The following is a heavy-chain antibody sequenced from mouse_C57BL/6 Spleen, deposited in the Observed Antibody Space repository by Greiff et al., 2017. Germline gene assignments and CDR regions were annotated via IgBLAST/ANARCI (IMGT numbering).Heavy chain of an antibody. Sequence: VQLQQPGAELVKPGASVKMSCKASGYTFTSYWVTWVKQRPGQGLEWIGDIYPGSGSTNYNEKFKSKATLTVDTSSSTAYMQLSSLTSEDSAVYYCARGYYDYDDWFAYWGQGTLVTVSA. V-gene: IGHV1-55*01. CDR1: GYTFTSYW. J-gene: IGHJ3*01. D-gene: IGHD2-4*01. CDR3: ARGYYDYDDWFAY. CDR2: IYPGSGST.